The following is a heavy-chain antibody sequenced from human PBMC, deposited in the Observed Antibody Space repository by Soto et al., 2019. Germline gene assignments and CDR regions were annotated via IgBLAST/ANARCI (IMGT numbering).Heavy chain of an antibody. CDR1: GFTFTNSA. Sequence: QMQVVQSGPEVKSPGTSVRVSCKPSGFTFTNSAVQWVRQARGQSLEWIGWIIIGHGQTNSAQKIQDRLTITRDISTSTVYMELSSLNSEDTAVYYCAAEVYERGDCCHFDYWGQGTLVTVSS. D-gene: IGHD2-21*02. J-gene: IGHJ4*02. V-gene: IGHV1-58*01. CDR2: IIIGHGQT. CDR3: AAEVYERGDCCHFDY.